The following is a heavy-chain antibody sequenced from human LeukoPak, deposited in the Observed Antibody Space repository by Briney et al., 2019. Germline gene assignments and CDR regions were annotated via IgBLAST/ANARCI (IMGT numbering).Heavy chain of an antibody. D-gene: IGHD3-10*01. CDR3: ARGSVLLWFGELLPW. Sequence: GGSLRLSCAASGFTFDDYGMSWVRQAPGKGLEWVSGINWNGGSTGYADSVKGRFTISRDNSKNTLYLQMNSLRAEDTAVYYCARGSVLLWFGELLPWGGQGTLVTVSS. J-gene: IGHJ4*02. V-gene: IGHV3-20*04. CDR2: INWNGGST. CDR1: GFTFDDYG.